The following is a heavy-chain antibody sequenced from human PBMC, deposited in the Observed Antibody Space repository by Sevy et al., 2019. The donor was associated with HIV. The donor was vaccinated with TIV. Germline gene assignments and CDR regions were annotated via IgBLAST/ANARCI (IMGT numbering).Heavy chain of an antibody. CDR1: GDSVSTSSAT. CDR3: ARGDELNSYYYGMDV. J-gene: IGHJ6*02. CDR2: TYYRSKWYS. V-gene: IGHV6-1*01. Sequence: SQTLSLTCAISGDSVSTSSATWNWFRQSPSRGLEWLGRTYYRSKWYSDYEVSVKGRVTINPDTSKNQFSLHLGSVAPEHTAVYFCARGDELNSYYYGMDVWGQGTTVTVSS. D-gene: IGHD1-7*01.